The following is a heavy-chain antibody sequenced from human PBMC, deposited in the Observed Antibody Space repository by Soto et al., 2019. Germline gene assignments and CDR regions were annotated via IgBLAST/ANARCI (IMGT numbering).Heavy chain of an antibody. CDR1: GFTFSSYS. CDR3: AVVPAANGHYDMDV. V-gene: IGHV3-48*01. J-gene: IGHJ6*02. CDR2: ISSSSTI. D-gene: IGHD2-2*01. Sequence: GGSLRLSCAASGFTFSSYSMNWVRQAPGKGLEWVSYISSSSTIYYADSVKGRFTISRDNAKNSLYLQMNSLRAEDTAVYYCAVVPAANGHYDMDVWGQGTTVTVSS.